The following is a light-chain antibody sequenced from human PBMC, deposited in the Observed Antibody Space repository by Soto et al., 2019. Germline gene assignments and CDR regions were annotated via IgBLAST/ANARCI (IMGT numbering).Light chain of an antibody. V-gene: IGLV1-44*01. CDR1: STNIGSNY. Sequence: QSVLTQPPSASGTPGQRVTISCSGSSTNIGSNYVYWYQQVPGTAPNLLVYSNNQRPSGVPDRFSGSKSGTSASLAISGLQSEDEADYYCAAWDDSLNAWVFGGGTKLTVL. CDR2: SNN. J-gene: IGLJ3*02. CDR3: AAWDDSLNAWV.